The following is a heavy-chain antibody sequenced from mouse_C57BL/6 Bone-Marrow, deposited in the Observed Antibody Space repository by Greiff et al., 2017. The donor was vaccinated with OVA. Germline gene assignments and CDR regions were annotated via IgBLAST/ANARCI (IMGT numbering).Heavy chain of an antibody. D-gene: IGHD1-1*01. CDR3: ARGTVVYYDV. CDR2: INPGSGGT. Sequence: VQLPEPGAELVRPGTSVKVSCKASGYAFTNYWIEWVKQRPGQGLEWIGVINPGSGGTNYNEKFTGKATMTGAKSSSTAYMQLTSLTSKDSAVYCFARGTVVYYDVWGTGTTVTVSS. J-gene: IGHJ1*03. V-gene: IGHV1-54*01. CDR1: GYAFTNYW.